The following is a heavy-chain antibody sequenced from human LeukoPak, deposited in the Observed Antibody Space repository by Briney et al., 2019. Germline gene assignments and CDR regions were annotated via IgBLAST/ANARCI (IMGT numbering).Heavy chain of an antibody. V-gene: IGHV3-23*01. D-gene: IGHD1-26*01. J-gene: IGHJ4*02. CDR2: TSTSGGSA. CDR3: ARYSGSYYYPPAWDL. Sequence: HPGGSLRLSCAASGFTFSNNAMSWVRQDPGKGLEWVSATSTSGGSAYYADSVKGRFTISRDNSKNTLYLQMDSLRADDTAVYYCARYSGSYYYPPAWDLWGQGTLVTVSS. CDR1: GFTFSNNA.